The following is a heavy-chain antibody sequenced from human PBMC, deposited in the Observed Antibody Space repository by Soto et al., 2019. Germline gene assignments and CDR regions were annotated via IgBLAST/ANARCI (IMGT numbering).Heavy chain of an antibody. CDR2: INPLLGST. J-gene: IGHJ5*02. CDR3: AKIRGGVYTT. CDR1: GGIFNSYG. V-gene: IGHV1-69*11. D-gene: IGHD3-10*01. Sequence: QVHLVQSGAEVKKPGYPVKVSCNPSGGIFNSYGISWVRQGPGQGLQWMGGINPLLGSTNYAEKFQGRLTITADDSRRTVYMELNNLRPEDTATYFCAKIRGGVYTTWGQGTLVTVSS.